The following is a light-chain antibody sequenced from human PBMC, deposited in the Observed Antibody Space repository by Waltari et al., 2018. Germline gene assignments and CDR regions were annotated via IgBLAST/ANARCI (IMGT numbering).Light chain of an antibody. J-gene: IGKJ1*01. Sequence: DIQMTQSPSSLSASVGDRVIITCRASQSIGSSVNWYPQKPGTAPKPLIYAASSLQSGVPSRFSGSGSGTDFTLAISSLQPEDFVTYYCQQSYSTPRTFGQGTKVEIK. V-gene: IGKV1-39*01. CDR3: QQSYSTPRT. CDR1: QSIGSS. CDR2: AAS.